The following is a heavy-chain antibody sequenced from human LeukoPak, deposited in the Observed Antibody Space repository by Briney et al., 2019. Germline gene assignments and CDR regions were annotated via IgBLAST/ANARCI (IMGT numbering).Heavy chain of an antibody. J-gene: IGHJ4*02. D-gene: IGHD4-23*01. CDR1: GFTFSIYG. CDR2: ISSSDTSAT. Sequence: GGSLRLSCAASGFTFSIYGMGWVRQAPGKGLQWVSAISSSDTSATYYAGSVKGRFTVSRDNSKNTLYMQMNSLRGEDTAVYYCAKQFGGNPYYFDSWGQGALVTVSS. CDR3: AKQFGGNPYYFDS. V-gene: IGHV3-23*01.